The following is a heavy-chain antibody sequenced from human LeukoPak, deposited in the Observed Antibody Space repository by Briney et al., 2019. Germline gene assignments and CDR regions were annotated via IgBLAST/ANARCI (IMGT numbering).Heavy chain of an antibody. D-gene: IGHD4-17*01. V-gene: IGHV3-11*01. J-gene: IGHJ4*02. CDR1: GFTFSDYY. Sequence: GGSLRLSCAASGFTFSDYYMSWIRQAPGKGLEWVSYISSSGSTIYYADSVKGRFTISRDNSKNTLYLQMNSLRAEDTAVYYCAKVYYGDYVSYWGQGTLVTVSS. CDR2: ISSSGSTI. CDR3: AKVYYGDYVSY.